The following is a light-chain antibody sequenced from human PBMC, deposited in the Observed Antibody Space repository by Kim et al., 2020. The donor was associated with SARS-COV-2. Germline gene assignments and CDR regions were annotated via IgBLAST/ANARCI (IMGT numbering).Light chain of an antibody. Sequence: ELTQPPSASGTPGQRVTISCSGSSSNIGSNTVNWYQQFPGTAPLLLIDTDDRRPSGVSDRVSCSKSGTAAYLAISALRSEDEADYYCATWDDSLDVWMFGGGTQLTVL. CDR1: SSNIGSNT. V-gene: IGLV1-44*01. CDR3: ATWDDSLDVWM. J-gene: IGLJ3*02. CDR2: TDD.